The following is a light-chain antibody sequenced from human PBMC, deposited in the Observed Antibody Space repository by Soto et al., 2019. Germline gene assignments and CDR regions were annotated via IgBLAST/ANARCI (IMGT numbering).Light chain of an antibody. J-gene: IGKJ4*01. Sequence: EIVMTQSPATLSVSPGEKATLSCRASQSVSSNLAWYQQKPGQAPRLLIYGASTRATGIPASFSGSGSGTDFTLTISSLQSEDFAVYYCKQYNNWPPITFGGGTKVEIK. V-gene: IGKV3-15*01. CDR2: GAS. CDR3: KQYNNWPPIT. CDR1: QSVSSN.